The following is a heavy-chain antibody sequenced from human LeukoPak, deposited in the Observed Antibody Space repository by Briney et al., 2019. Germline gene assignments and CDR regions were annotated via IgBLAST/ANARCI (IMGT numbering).Heavy chain of an antibody. CDR2: INPNSGGT. CDR1: AYTFNGYY. Sequence: SVKVSCKASAYTFNGYYMHWVRQAPGQGLEWIGWINPNSGGTNYAQKFQGRVTMTRDTSISTAYMELSRLRSDDTAVYYCARVRYYGSGSHDAFDIWGQGTMVTVSS. D-gene: IGHD3-10*01. CDR3: ARVRYYGSGSHDAFDI. J-gene: IGHJ3*02. V-gene: IGHV1-2*02.